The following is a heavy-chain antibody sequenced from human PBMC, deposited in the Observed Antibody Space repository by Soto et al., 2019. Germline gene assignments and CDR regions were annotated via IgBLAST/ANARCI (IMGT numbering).Heavy chain of an antibody. CDR3: ARDLSGSGSLDY. Sequence: QVQLQESGPGLVKPSETLSLTCTVSGGSVSSGSYYWSWIRQPPGKGLEWIGYIYYSGSTNYNPSLKSRVTISVDTSKNQFSLKLSSVTAADTAVYYCARDLSGSGSLDYWGQGTLVTVSS. CDR1: GGSVSSGSYY. D-gene: IGHD3-10*01. J-gene: IGHJ4*02. CDR2: IYYSGST. V-gene: IGHV4-61*01.